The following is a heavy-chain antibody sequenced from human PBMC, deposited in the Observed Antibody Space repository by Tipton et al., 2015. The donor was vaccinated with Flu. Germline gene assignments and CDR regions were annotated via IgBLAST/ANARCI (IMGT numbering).Heavy chain of an antibody. D-gene: IGHD1-14*01. Sequence: TLSLTCTVSGGSINSGGYYWSWIRQLPGEGLEWIGHVYYSGGAYYNPSLKSLVTISVDTSKIQFSLKLSSVTAADTADYYCARVPIDHDAFDIWGQGTMVTVPS. J-gene: IGHJ3*02. V-gene: IGHV4-31*01. CDR3: ARVPIDHDAFDI. CDR2: VYYSGGA. CDR1: GGSINSGGYY.